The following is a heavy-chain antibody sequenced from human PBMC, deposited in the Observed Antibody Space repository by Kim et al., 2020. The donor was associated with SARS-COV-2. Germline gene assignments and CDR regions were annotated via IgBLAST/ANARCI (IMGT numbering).Heavy chain of an antibody. CDR2: ISSGSSYT. D-gene: IGHD2-15*01. CDR1: GFTFRDYY. Sequence: GGSLRLSSAASGFTFRDYYMAWIRQAPGEGLEWVSYISSGSSYTDYAGSVKDRFTISRDNAKDSLYLQMNSLRVEDTAVYYCARDWRGGYCSAGGCSHFDYWGQGSLVTVSS. CDR3: ARDWRGGYCSAGGCSHFDY. J-gene: IGHJ4*02. V-gene: IGHV3-11*05.